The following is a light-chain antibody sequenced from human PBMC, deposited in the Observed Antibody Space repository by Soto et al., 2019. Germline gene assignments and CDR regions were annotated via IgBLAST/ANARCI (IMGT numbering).Light chain of an antibody. CDR1: QSVSSSY. J-gene: IGKJ1*01. CDR3: QQYGNSPT. Sequence: EIVLTQSPGTLSLSPGERATLSCRASQSVSSSYLAWYQQKTGQAPRLLIYDTSSRATGIPDRFSGSKSGTDFTLTISRLEPEDFAVYYCQQYGNSPTFGQGTKV. V-gene: IGKV3-20*01. CDR2: DTS.